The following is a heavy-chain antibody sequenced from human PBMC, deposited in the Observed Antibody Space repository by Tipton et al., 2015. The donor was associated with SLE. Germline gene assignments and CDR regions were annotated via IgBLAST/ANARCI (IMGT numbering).Heavy chain of an antibody. Sequence: TLSLTCTVSGGSVSSSGYSWSWIRQPPGKGLQWIGYISYSGSTYYNPSLKSRVTISVDTSKNQFSLKLSSVTAADTAVYYCARASRELKRGYYMDVWGKGTTVTVSS. J-gene: IGHJ6*03. D-gene: IGHD3-10*01. CDR3: ARASRELKRGYYMDV. CDR1: GGSVSSSGYS. V-gene: IGHV4-30-4*07. CDR2: ISYSGST.